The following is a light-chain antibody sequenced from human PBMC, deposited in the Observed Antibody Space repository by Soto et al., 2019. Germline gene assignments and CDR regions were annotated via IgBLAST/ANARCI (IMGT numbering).Light chain of an antibody. CDR3: QQRRNWPPGIT. CDR1: QSVSSY. Sequence: EIVLTQSPGTLSLSPGESATLSCRASQSVSSYLAWYQQKPGQAPRLLIYDASNRATGIPARFSGSGSGTDFTLTISSLEPEDFAVYYCQQRRNWPPGITVGQGTRLEIK. V-gene: IGKV3-11*01. CDR2: DAS. J-gene: IGKJ5*01.